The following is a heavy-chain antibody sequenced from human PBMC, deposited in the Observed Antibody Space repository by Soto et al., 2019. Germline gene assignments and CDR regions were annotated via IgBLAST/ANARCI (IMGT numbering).Heavy chain of an antibody. J-gene: IGHJ4*02. V-gene: IGHV1-69*13. D-gene: IGHD3-22*01. Sequence: SVKVSCKASGGTFSSYAISWVRQAPGQGLEWMGGIIPIFGTANYAQKFQGRVTITADESTSTAYMELSSLRSEDTAVYYCARDPSNTSGNKAYLDYWGQGALVTVSS. CDR2: IIPIFGTA. CDR3: ARDPSNTSGNKAYLDY. CDR1: GGTFSSYA.